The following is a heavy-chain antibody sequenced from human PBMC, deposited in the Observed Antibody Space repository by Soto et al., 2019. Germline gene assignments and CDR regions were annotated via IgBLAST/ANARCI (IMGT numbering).Heavy chain of an antibody. V-gene: IGHV5-51*01. J-gene: IGHJ6*02. CDR2: IYPGDSDT. Sequence: GESLKISCKGSGYSFTSYWIGWVRQMPGKGLEWMGIIYPGDSDTRYSPSFQGQVTISADKSISTAYLQWGSLKASDTAMYYCARTIAARPQDDYYYYYGMDVWGQGTTVTVSS. D-gene: IGHD6-6*01. CDR1: GYSFTSYW. CDR3: ARTIAARPQDDYYYYYGMDV.